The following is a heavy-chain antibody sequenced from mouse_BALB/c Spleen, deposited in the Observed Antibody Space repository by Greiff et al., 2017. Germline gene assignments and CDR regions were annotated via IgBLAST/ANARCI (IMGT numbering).Heavy chain of an antibody. CDR1: GYPFPGYY. D-gene: IGHD2-1*01. CDR2: ISCYNGAT. CDR3: ARHRNYYCDV. J-gene: IGHJ1*01. Sequence: LVKTGASVKISCKASGYPFPGYYMHWVKQSHGESLEWIGYISCYNGATSYNQKFKGKATFTVDTSSSTAYMQFNSLTSEDSAVDDCARHRNYYCDVWGAGTTVTGAS. V-gene: IGHV1S34*01.